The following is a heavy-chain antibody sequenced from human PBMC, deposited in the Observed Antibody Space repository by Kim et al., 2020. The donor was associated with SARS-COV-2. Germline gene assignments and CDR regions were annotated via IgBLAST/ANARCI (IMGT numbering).Heavy chain of an antibody. CDR1: GGTFSSYA. Sequence: SVKVSCKASGGTFSSYAFSWVRQAPGQGLEWMGRIIPILGIANYAQKFQGRVTITAYKSTSTAYMELSSLRSEDTAVYYCARLGRDGCKFAYWGQGTLV. J-gene: IGHJ4*02. V-gene: IGHV1-69*04. D-gene: IGHD6-19*01. CDR3: ARLGRDGCKFAY. CDR2: IIPILGIA.